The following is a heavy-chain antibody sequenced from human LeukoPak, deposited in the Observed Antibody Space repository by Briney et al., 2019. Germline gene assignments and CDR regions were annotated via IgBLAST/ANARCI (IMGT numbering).Heavy chain of an antibody. D-gene: IGHD4-17*01. CDR1: GYTFTGYY. CDR2: INPNSGGT. V-gene: IGHV1-2*02. CDR3: ARGGGSTTTYYFDY. J-gene: IGHJ4*02. Sequence: ASVKVSCKASGYTFTGYYMHWVRQAPGQGLEWMGWINPNSGGTNYAQKFQGRVTMTRDTSISTAYMELSSLRSEDTAVYYCARGGGSTTTYYFDYWGQGTLVTVSS.